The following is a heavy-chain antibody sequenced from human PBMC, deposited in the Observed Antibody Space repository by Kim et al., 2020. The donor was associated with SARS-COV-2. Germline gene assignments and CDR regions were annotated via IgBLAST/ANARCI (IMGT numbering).Heavy chain of an antibody. V-gene: IGHV3-23*01. D-gene: IGHD3-9*01. CDR3: AKLNYDILTGYFGQLTSRGYYFDY. CDR2: ISGSGGST. CDR1: GFTFSSYP. J-gene: IGHJ4*02. Sequence: GGSLRLSCAASGFTFSSYPMSWVRQAPGKGLEWVSAISGSGGSTYYADSVKGRFTISRDNSKNTLYLQMNSLRAEDTAVYYCAKLNYDILTGYFGQLTSRGYYFDYWGQGTLVTVSS.